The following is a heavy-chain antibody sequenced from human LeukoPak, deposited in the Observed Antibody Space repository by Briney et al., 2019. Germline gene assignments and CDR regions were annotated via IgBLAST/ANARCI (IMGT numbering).Heavy chain of an antibody. CDR2: ISWNSGYI. J-gene: IGHJ6*03. Sequence: GGSLTLSCAGSGFTFDHHAMHWVRQAPGKGLEWVSGISWNSGYIGYADSVKGRFTISRDNAKNSLYLQMNSLRPEDTALYYCAKDGRLTAATRYYYLDVWGKGTTVTVSS. V-gene: IGHV3-9*01. CDR1: GFTFDHHA. CDR3: AKDGRLTAATRYYYLDV. D-gene: IGHD6-6*01.